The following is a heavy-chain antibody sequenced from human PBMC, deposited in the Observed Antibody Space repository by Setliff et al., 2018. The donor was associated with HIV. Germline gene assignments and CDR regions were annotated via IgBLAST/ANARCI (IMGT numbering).Heavy chain of an antibody. J-gene: IGHJ6*02. CDR3: AREIGDYYDSSGYYPPTDYYYGMDV. Sequence: SLKVSCKASGYTFTSYDISWVRQAPGQGLEWMGWISAYNGNTNYAQKLQGRVTMTTDTSTSTAYMELRSLRSDDTAVYYCAREIGDYYDSSGYYPPTDYYYGMDVWGQGTTVTVSS. CDR1: GYTFTSYD. CDR2: ISAYNGNT. V-gene: IGHV1-18*01. D-gene: IGHD3-22*01.